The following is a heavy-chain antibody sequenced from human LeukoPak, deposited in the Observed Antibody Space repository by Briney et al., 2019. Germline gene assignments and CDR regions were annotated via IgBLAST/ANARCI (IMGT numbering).Heavy chain of an antibody. CDR3: TKDRRGPAAGTWYFDS. CDR2: ITAIDGRT. V-gene: IGHV3-23*01. Sequence: SGGSLRLSCAASGFTFSSYGMHWVRQAPGRGLEWVSSITAIDGRTYYADSVRGRFTISRDNSKNTVYLQLNSLRAGDTAIYYCTKDRRGPAAGTWYFDSWGQGTLVTVSS. D-gene: IGHD6-13*01. CDR1: GFTFSSYG. J-gene: IGHJ4*02.